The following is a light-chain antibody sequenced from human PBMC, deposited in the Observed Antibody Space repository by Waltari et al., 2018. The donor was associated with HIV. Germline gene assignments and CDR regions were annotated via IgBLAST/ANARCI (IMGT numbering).Light chain of an antibody. CDR1: SRDVGAYNY. J-gene: IGLJ3*02. Sequence: QSALTQPRSVSGSPGQSVTISCTGTSRDVGAYNYVSWYQQHPGKAPKVIISDVSKRPSVVPERFSGSKAGNTASLTISGLQAEDEADYYCCSYAGSYTRVFGGGTKLTVL. CDR2: DVS. V-gene: IGLV2-11*01. CDR3: CSYAGSYTRV.